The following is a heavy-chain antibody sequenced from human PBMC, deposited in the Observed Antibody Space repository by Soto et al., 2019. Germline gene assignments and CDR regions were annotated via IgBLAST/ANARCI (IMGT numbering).Heavy chain of an antibody. D-gene: IGHD5-18*01. CDR1: GGSISSYY. CDR2: IYYSGST. CDR3: HGYSYGFAY. V-gene: IGHV4-59*08. Sequence: PSETLSLTCTVSGGSISSYYWSWIRQPPGKGLEWIGYIYYSGSTNYNPSLKSRVTISVDTSKNQFSLKLSSVTAADTAVYYCHGYSYGFAYWGQGTLVTVSS. J-gene: IGHJ4*02.